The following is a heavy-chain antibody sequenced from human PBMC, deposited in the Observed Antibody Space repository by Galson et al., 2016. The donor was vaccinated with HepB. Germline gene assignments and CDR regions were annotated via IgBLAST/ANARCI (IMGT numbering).Heavy chain of an antibody. D-gene: IGHD3-22*01. CDR2: IHHSGDT. Sequence: SETLSLTCDVSGDFIRNGYYWGWVRQSPGKGLEWIGSIHHSGDTQFNPSLRSRTTISVSPSNNQFSLRLTSVTAADRAVYYCVRGLSSRDESGYYYNWFDPWGRGMEVTISS. CDR3: VRGLSSRDESGYYYNWFDP. V-gene: IGHV4-38-2*01. CDR1: GDFIRNGYY. J-gene: IGHJ5*02.